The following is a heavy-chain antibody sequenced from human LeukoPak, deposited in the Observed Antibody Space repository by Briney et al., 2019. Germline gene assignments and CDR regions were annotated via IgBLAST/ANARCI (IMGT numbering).Heavy chain of an antibody. V-gene: IGHV4-39*01. D-gene: IGHD1-14*01. J-gene: IGHJ4*02. CDR2: IYYSGSA. CDR1: GSSISSAGYY. Sequence: SETLSLTCTVSGSSISSAGYYCAWIRQPPGKGLEWIGSIYYSGSAYYNPSLKSRVAISVDTSKSQFSLSLSSVTAADTAVFYCARRGRTRTDPFDYWGQGTLVTVSS. CDR3: ARRGRTRTDPFDY.